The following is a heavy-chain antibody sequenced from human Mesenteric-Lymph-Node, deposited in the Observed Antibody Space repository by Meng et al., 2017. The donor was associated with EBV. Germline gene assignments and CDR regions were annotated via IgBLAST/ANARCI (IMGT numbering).Heavy chain of an antibody. CDR3: ARALYWKLPSFWFDP. J-gene: IGHJ5*02. D-gene: IGHD2-8*02. Sequence: QVHLQQWGAGLLKPSETLSLTCAVYGGSFSGYYWSWIRQPPGKGLEWIGEINHSGSTNYNPSLKSRVTISVDTSKNQFSLKLTSVTAADTAVYYCARALYWKLPSFWFDPWGQGTLVTVSS. CDR1: GGSFSGYY. V-gene: IGHV4-34*01. CDR2: INHSGST.